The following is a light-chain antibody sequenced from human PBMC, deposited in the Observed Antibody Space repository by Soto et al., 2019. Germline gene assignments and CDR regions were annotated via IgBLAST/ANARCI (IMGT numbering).Light chain of an antibody. CDR2: VAS. CDR3: HQYGSSPPT. J-gene: IGKJ2*01. V-gene: IGKV3-20*01. Sequence: EIVLTQSPGTLSLSPGERATLSCRASQSVSNNYLAWYQQKPGQAPRLLIYVASSRATGIPDRFSGSGSGTDFTLTISRLEPEDFAMYYCHQYGSSPPTFGQGTKLEIK. CDR1: QSVSNNY.